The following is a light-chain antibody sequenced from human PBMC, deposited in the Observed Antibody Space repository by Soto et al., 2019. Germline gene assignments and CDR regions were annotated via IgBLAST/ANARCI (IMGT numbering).Light chain of an antibody. CDR2: RDN. CDR3: CSFADFTYV. CDR1: SSDIGSNT. J-gene: IGLJ1*01. Sequence: QAVVTQPPSASGTPGQRVTISCSGSSSDIGSNTVNWYQQLPGTAPKLLIYRDNHRPSGIPDRFSGSKSGNTASLTISGLQAVDEADYYCCSFADFTYVFGTGTKLTVL. V-gene: IGLV1-44*01.